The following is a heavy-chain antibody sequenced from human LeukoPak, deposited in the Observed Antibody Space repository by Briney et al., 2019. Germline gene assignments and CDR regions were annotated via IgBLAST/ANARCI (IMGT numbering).Heavy chain of an antibody. V-gene: IGHV5-51*01. CDR3: ANFYGDKDRDFAY. Sequence: GESLKISCKGSGYSFTSYWIGWVRQMPGKGLEWMGIIHPGNSNIRYSPSFEDQVIILVDKSITTAYLQWSSLKASDSAMYYCANFYGDKDRDFAYWGQGTLVTVSS. J-gene: IGHJ4*02. D-gene: IGHD4-23*01. CDR2: IHPGNSNI. CDR1: GYSFTSYW.